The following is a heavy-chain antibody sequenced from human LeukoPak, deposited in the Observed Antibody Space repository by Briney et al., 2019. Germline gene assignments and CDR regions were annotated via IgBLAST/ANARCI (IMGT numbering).Heavy chain of an antibody. CDR1: GYTFSSYW. CDR3: VRSLPVTMLRGYGMAV. CDR2: IFPRDSDP. J-gene: IGHJ6*01. Sequence: GESLTISCKPSGYTFSSYWIGWVRQMPGKGLECMGLIFPRDSDPSYRPPFQAKVPISAAKSTNPGYLHWGSRKASDTALYYCVRSLPVTMLRGYGMAVCGAGTTVIVSA. D-gene: IGHD3-10*01. V-gene: IGHV5-51*01.